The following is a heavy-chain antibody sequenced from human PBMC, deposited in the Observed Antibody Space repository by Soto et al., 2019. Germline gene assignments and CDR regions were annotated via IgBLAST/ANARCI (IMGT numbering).Heavy chain of an antibody. CDR2: IYYSGNN. V-gene: IGHV4-31*03. CDR3: LRGRVGGTTDDLQD. Sequence: PSETLSLTCSVSCGSISRGSYYSSLSRQHPGRGLEWIGYIYYSGNNYYNPSLKSRVTIPVDTSKKQFSLKLRAVTAADTAVYYCLRGRVGGTTDDLQDWGEVTLFIVS. J-gene: IGHJ1*01. D-gene: IGHD1-26*01. CDR1: CGSISRGSYY.